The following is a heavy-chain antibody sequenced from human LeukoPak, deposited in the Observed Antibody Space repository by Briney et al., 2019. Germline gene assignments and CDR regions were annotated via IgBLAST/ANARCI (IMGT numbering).Heavy chain of an antibody. J-gene: IGHJ4*02. CDR1: GFIFSTYS. CDR3: ARSSYGDYVDY. D-gene: IGHD4-17*01. CDR2: ISSGSTTI. Sequence: GGSLRLSCGASGFIFSTYSMNWVRQAPGKGLEWVSYISSGSTTIYYADSVKGRFTISRDNAQNSLYLQMNSLRAEDTALYHCARSSYGDYVDYWGQGTLVTVSS. V-gene: IGHV3-48*01.